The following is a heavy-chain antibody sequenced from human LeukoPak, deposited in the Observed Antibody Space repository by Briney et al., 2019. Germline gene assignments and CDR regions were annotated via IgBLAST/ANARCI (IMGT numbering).Heavy chain of an antibody. J-gene: IGHJ4*02. CDR2: IDSDGSAT. CDR3: ARGTAVAAGIDY. Sequence: GGSLRLSCGASGFSFSSYWMHWVRRAPGKGLVWVSHIDSDGSATTYGDSAKGRFTISRDNAKNTLFLQMDSLTADDSAIYYCARGTAVAAGIDYWGQGALVTVSS. V-gene: IGHV3-74*01. D-gene: IGHD6-13*01. CDR1: GFSFSSYW.